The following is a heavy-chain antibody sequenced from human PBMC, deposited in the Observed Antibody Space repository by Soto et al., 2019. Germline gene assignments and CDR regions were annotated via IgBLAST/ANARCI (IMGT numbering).Heavy chain of an antibody. D-gene: IGHD3-9*01. V-gene: IGHV1-18*01. CDR2: ISAYNGNT. CDR1: GYTFTSYG. J-gene: IGHJ5*02. CDR3: AFRFLPEENWFDP. Sequence: ASVKVSCKASGYTFTSYGISWVRQAPGQGLEWMGWISAYNGNTNYAQKLQGRVTMTTDTSTSTAYMELRSLRSDDTAVYYCAFRFLPEENWFDPWDQGTLVTVSS.